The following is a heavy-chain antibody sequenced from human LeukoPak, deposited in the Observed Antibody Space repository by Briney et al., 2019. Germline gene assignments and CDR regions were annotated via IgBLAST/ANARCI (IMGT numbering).Heavy chain of an antibody. CDR1: GFTFSSYS. CDR2: ISSSSSTI. V-gene: IGHV3-48*04. D-gene: IGHD3-9*01. J-gene: IGHJ4*02. Sequence: GGSLRLSCAASGFTFSSYSMNWVRQAPGKGLEWVSFISSSSSTIYYADSVKGRFTISRDNAKNSLYLQMNSLRAEDTAVYYCARVYYDILTGTPMDYWGQGTLVTVSS. CDR3: ARVYYDILTGTPMDY.